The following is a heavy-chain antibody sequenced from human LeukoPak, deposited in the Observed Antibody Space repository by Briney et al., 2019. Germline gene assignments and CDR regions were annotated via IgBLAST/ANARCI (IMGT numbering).Heavy chain of an antibody. Sequence: SETLSLTCAVSGGSISSGGYSWSWIRQPPGKGLEWIEYIYHSGSTYYNPSLKSRVTISVDRSKNQFSLKLSSVTAADTAVYYCARKGLGGDLFDYWGQGTLVTVSS. D-gene: IGHD4-17*01. CDR3: ARKGLGGDLFDY. CDR2: IYHSGST. J-gene: IGHJ4*02. CDR1: GGSISSGGYS. V-gene: IGHV4-30-2*01.